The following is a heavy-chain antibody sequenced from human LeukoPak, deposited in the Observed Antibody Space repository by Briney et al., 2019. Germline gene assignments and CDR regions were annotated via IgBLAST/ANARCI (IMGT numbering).Heavy chain of an antibody. V-gene: IGHV4-34*01. Sequence: PSETLSLTCAVYGGSFSGYYWSWIRQPPGKGLEWIGEINHSGSTNYNPSLKSRVTISVDTSKNQFSLKLSSVTAADTAVYYCARGGYDFWPRYNWFDPWGQGTLVTVSS. J-gene: IGHJ5*02. D-gene: IGHD3-3*01. CDR2: INHSGST. CDR3: ARGGYDFWPRYNWFDP. CDR1: GGSFSGYY.